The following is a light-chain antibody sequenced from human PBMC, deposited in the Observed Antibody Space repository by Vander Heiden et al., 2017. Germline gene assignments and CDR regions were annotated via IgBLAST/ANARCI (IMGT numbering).Light chain of an antibody. J-gene: IGKJ1*01. CDR1: QSVLYSSNNKNY. V-gene: IGKV4-1*01. CDR2: WAS. CDR3: QQYDSTRWT. Sequence: DIVMTQSPDSLAVSLGERATINCKSSQSVLYSSNNKNYLAWYQQKPGQPPKLLIYWASTRESGVPDRFSGSGPGTDFTLTISSLQAEDVAVYYCQQYDSTRWTFGQGTKVEIK.